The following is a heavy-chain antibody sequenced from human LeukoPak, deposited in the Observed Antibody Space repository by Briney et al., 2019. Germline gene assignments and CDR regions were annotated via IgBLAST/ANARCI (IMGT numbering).Heavy chain of an antibody. V-gene: IGHV5-51*01. Sequence: GESLQISFKGSGYRFTSYWIGWVRPMPGKGLEWMGIIYPGDSDTRYSPSFQGQVTISADKSISTAYLQWSSLKASDTAMYYCARRLCGGSCYSAHFDYWGQGTLVTVSS. J-gene: IGHJ4*02. CDR3: ARRLCGGSCYSAHFDY. D-gene: IGHD2-15*01. CDR1: GYRFTSYW. CDR2: IYPGDSDT.